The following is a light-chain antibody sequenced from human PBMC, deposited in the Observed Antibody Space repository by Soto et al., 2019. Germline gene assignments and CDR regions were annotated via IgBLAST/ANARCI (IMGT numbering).Light chain of an antibody. CDR2: DAS. J-gene: IGKJ1*01. Sequence: DIQMTQSPSSLSASVGDRVTITCRASQSISSYLNWYQQKPGKAPKLLIYDASSLESGVPSRFSGSGSGTEFTLTISSLQPDDFATYYCQQYNSYSRPFGQGTKVDIK. V-gene: IGKV1-5*01. CDR3: QQYNSYSRP. CDR1: QSISSY.